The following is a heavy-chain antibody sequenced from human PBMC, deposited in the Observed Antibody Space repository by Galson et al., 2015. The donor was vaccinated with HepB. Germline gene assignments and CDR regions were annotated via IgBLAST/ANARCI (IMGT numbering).Heavy chain of an antibody. CDR3: ARRRPDSSGWYGDPFDY. V-gene: IGHV1-2*04. Sequence: SVKVSCKASGYTFTGYYMHWVRQAPGQGLEWMGWINPNSGGTNYAQKFQGWVTMTRDTSISTAYMELSRLRSDDTAVYYCARRRPDSSGWYGDPFDYWGQGTLVTVSS. CDR2: INPNSGGT. D-gene: IGHD6-19*01. CDR1: GYTFTGYY. J-gene: IGHJ4*02.